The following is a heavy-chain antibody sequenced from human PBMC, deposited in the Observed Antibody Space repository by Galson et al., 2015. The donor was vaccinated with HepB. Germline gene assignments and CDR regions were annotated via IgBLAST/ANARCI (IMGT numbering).Heavy chain of an antibody. CDR1: GFTFSNHW. D-gene: IGHD3-22*01. CDR2: LNRYGSVM. J-gene: IGHJ4*02. Sequence: SLRLSCASSGFTFSNHWMSWVRQAPGKRPEWVANLNRYGSVMYYVDSVKGRFTISRDNAKNSLYLQMNSLRAEDTAVYFCARENDRSGFYPTDCWGQGTLVTVSS. V-gene: IGHV3-7*03. CDR3: ARENDRSGFYPTDC.